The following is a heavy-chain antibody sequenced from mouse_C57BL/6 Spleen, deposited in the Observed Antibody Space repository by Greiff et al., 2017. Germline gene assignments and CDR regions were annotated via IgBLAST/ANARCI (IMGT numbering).Heavy chain of an antibody. D-gene: IGHD2-2*01. V-gene: IGHV1-64*01. Sequence: QVQLQQPGAELVKPGASVKLSCKASGYTFTSYWMHWVKQRPGQGLEWIGMIHPNSGSTNYNEKFKSKATLTVVNSSSTAYMQLSSLTSEDSAVYYCAMIYYGYDAWFAYGGQGSLVTVSA. CDR3: AMIYYGYDAWFAY. CDR1: GYTFTSYW. CDR2: IHPNSGST. J-gene: IGHJ3*01.